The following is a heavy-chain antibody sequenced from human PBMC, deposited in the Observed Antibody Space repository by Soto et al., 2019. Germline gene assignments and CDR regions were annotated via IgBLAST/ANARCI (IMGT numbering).Heavy chain of an antibody. CDR2: ISGSGDRT. J-gene: IGHJ4*02. D-gene: IGHD3-10*01. Sequence: EVRLLESGGGLVQPGGSLRLSCAASGITISNYPMSWVRQAPGKGLEWVSGISGSGDRTYYADSAKGRFTISKDIFKNSLSLQVDSLGVDDTAVYFCVKDDGGSPSTPPLWGQGTLVTVSS. CDR1: GITISNYP. V-gene: IGHV3-23*01. CDR3: VKDDGGSPSTPPL.